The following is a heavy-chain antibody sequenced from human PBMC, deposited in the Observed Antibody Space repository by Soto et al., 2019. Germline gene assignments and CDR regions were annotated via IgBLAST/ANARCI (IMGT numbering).Heavy chain of an antibody. CDR1: GYSFTSYW. CDR3: ASTYCSSTSCPADYYGMDV. V-gene: IGHV5-51*01. Sequence: GESLKISCKGSGYSFTSYWIGWVRQMPGKGLEWMGIIYPGDSDTRYSPSFQGQVTISADKSISTAYLQWSSLKASDTAMYYCASTYCSSTSCPADYYGMDVWGQGTTVTVSS. J-gene: IGHJ6*02. D-gene: IGHD2-2*01. CDR2: IYPGDSDT.